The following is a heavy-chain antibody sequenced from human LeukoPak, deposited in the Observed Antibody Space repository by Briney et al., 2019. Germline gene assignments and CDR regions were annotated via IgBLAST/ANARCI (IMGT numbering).Heavy chain of an antibody. V-gene: IGHV1-2*02. CDR3: ARAHFWSGYTPLVV. CDR1: GYTFTVYY. J-gene: IGHJ6*02. Sequence: SVKVSCKTSGYTFTVYYLHWVRQAPGQGPEWMGWINPNSGVTNYAQRFLGRVTMTRDTSISTTYMELSRLRSDDTAVYYCARAHFWSGYTPLVVWGQGTTVTVSS. CDR2: INPNSGVT. D-gene: IGHD3-3*02.